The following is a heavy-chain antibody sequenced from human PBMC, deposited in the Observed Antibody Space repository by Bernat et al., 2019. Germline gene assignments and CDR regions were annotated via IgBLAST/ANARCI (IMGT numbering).Heavy chain of an antibody. V-gene: IGHV2-70*15. J-gene: IGHJ6*02. CDR3: ARCGGIAARPHYYYGMDV. CDR1: GFSLSTSGMC. Sequence: QVTLRESGPALVKPTQTLTLTCTFSGFSLSTSGMCVSWIRQPPGKALEWLARIDWDDDKYYSTSLKTRLTISKDTSKNQVVLTMTNMDPVDTATYYCARCGGIAARPHYYYGMDVWGQGTTVTVSS. D-gene: IGHD6-6*01. CDR2: IDWDDDK.